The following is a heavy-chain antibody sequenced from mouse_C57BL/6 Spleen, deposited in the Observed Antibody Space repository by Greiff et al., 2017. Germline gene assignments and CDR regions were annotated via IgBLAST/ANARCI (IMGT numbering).Heavy chain of an antibody. D-gene: IGHD4-1*02. V-gene: IGHV1-55*01. J-gene: IGHJ2*01. CDR2: IYPGSGST. CDR3: ARDQLGLDD. Sequence: QVQLQQPGAELVKPGASVKMSCKASGYTFTSYWITWVKQRPGQGLEWIGEIYPGSGSTNYNEKFKGKATLTVDTSSSTAYMQLSSLTSEDSAVYYCARDQLGLDDWGQGTTLTVSS. CDR1: GYTFTSYW.